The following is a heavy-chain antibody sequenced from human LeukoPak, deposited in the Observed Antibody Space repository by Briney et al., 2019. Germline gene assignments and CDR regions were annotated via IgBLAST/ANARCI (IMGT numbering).Heavy chain of an antibody. CDR2: INPNSGGT. V-gene: IGHV1-2*02. J-gene: IGHJ4*02. Sequence: ASVKVSCKASGYTFTGYYMHWVRQAPGQGLEWMGWINPNSGGTNYAQKFQGRVTMTRDTSISTAYMELSRLRSDDTAVYYCARSIAVAGPFDYWGQGTLVTVSS. CDR1: GYTFTGYY. CDR3: ARSIAVAGPFDY. D-gene: IGHD6-19*01.